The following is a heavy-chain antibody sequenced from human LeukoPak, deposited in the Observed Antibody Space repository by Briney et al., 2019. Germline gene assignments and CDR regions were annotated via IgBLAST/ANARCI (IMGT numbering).Heavy chain of an antibody. J-gene: IGHJ5*02. CDR3: AASPYCSGAVCPPP. V-gene: IGHV3-48*02. Sequence: PGGSLRLSCAASRFTFSSFAMNWVRQAPGKGLEWVSYISSSSSTIYHADSVKGRFTISRDNAKNSLFLQMNSLRDEDTAVYYCAASPYCSGAVCPPPWGQGTLVTVSS. CDR1: RFTFSSFA. CDR2: ISSSSSTI. D-gene: IGHD2-15*01.